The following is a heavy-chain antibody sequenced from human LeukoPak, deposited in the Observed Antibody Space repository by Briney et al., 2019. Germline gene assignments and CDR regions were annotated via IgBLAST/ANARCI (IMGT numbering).Heavy chain of an antibody. J-gene: IGHJ4*02. CDR1: GYTFTGYY. V-gene: IGHV1-2*02. D-gene: IGHD2-2*01. CDR3: ARETGRYCSSTSCLSY. CDR2: INPNSGGT. Sequence: ASVKVSCKASGYTFTGYYMHWVRQAPGQGLEWMGWINPNSGGTNYAQEFQGRVTMTRDTSISTAYMELSRLRSDDTAVYYCARETGRYCSSTSCLSYWGQGTLVTVSS.